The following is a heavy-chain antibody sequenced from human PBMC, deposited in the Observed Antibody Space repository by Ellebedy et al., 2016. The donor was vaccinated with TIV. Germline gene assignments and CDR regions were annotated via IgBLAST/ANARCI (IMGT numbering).Heavy chain of an antibody. CDR2: ISDSGGST. CDR1: GFTFSSYA. J-gene: IGHJ4*02. D-gene: IGHD3-10*01. CDR3: AIGHYGS. Sequence: GESLKLSXAASGFTFSSYAMSWVRQAPGKGLEGVSSISDSGGSTYYADSVKGRFTISRDNSKNILYLQMSTLRVEDTAVYYCAIGHYGSWGQGTLVTVSS. V-gene: IGHV3-23*01.